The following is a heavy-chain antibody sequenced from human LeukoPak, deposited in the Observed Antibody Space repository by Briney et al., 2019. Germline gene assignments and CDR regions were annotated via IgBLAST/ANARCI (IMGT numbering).Heavy chain of an antibody. V-gene: IGHV4-30-4*01. CDR1: GGSISSGDYY. J-gene: IGHJ4*02. Sequence: SQTLSLTCTVSGGSISSGDYYWSWIRQPPGTGLEWIGYIYYSGSTYYNPSLKSRVTISVDTSKNQFSLKLSSVTAADTAVYYCARDPLIDSSGYPYWGQGTLVTASS. D-gene: IGHD3-22*01. CDR2: IYYSGST. CDR3: ARDPLIDSSGYPY.